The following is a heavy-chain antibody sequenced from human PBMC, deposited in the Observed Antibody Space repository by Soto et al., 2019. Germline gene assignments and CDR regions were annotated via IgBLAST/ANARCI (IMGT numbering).Heavy chain of an antibody. Sequence: ASVKVSCKAFGYTFTIYYIHWVRQAPGQGLEWMGVINTSGGSPTYAQKLQDRVTMTRDTSTSTVYMELSSLRSEDTAVYYCARGGRHSDYYYYYGMDVWGQGTTVTVSS. CDR1: GYTFTIYY. CDR3: ARGGRHSDYYYYYGMDV. V-gene: IGHV1-46*01. CDR2: INTSGGSP. D-gene: IGHD6-25*01. J-gene: IGHJ6*02.